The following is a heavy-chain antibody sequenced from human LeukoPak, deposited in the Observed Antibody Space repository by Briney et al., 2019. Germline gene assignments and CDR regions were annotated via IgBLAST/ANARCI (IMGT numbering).Heavy chain of an antibody. CDR3: AKMNGYFEY. V-gene: IGHV3-23*01. Sequence: GGSLRLSCEASGLTFSNHVMSWVRQAPGKGLQWVSAITGDGTTTYYADSVKGRFTISRDNSKNMLYLQMSSLRAEDTAVYYCAKMNGYFEYWGQGALVPVSS. CDR2: ITGDGTTT. D-gene: IGHD1-1*01. J-gene: IGHJ4*02. CDR1: GLTFSNHV.